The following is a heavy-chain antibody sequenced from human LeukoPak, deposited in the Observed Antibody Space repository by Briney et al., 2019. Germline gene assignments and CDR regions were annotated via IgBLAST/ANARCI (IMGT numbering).Heavy chain of an antibody. CDR1: GFNFGHYG. Sequence: GTSLRLSCATSGFNFGHYGFHWVRQAPGKGLEWVAVIWSDATKTDYGDSKTDYADSVKGRFTVSRDNSKTTVNLQMNSLRDEDTAVYYCARDEKQLWEKFDYWGRGTLVTVSS. V-gene: IGHV3-33*01. D-gene: IGHD6-13*01. J-gene: IGHJ4*02. CDR2: IWSDATKTDYGDSKT. CDR3: ARDEKQLWEKFDY.